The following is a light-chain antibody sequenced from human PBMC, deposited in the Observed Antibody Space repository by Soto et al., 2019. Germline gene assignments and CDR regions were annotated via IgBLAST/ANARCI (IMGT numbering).Light chain of an antibody. CDR1: NIGSKS. V-gene: IGLV3-21*02. J-gene: IGLJ2*01. Sequence: SYELTQPPSVSVAPGQTPRITCGGNNIGSKSVHWYQQKPGQAPVMVVYDDRDRPSGIPERFSGSNSGNTATLTISRVEAGDEADYYCQVWDSSSDHVVFGGGTQLTVL. CDR3: QVWDSSSDHVV. CDR2: DDR.